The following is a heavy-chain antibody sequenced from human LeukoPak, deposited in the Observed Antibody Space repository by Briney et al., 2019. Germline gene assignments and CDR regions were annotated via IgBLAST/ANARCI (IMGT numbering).Heavy chain of an antibody. CDR2: IIPIFGTA. Sequence: SVKVSCKASGGTFSSYAISWVRQAPGQGLEWMGGIIPIFGTANYAQKFQGRVTITADESTSTAYMELSSLRSEDTAVYYCASAITISGRFDPWGQGTLVTVSS. J-gene: IGHJ5*02. CDR3: ASAITISGRFDP. D-gene: IGHD3-3*01. V-gene: IGHV1-69*13. CDR1: GGTFSSYA.